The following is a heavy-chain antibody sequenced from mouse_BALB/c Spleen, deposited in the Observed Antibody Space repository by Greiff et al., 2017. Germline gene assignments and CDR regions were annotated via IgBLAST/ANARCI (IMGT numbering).Heavy chain of an antibody. CDR3: ARWGDYGYPFAY. V-gene: IGHV1-82*01. CDR2: IYPGDGDT. D-gene: IGHD1-2*01. CDR1: GYAFSSSW. Sequence: VQLQQSGPELVKPGASVKISCKASGYAFSSSWMNWVKQRPGQGLEWIGRIYPGDGDTNYNGKFKGKATLTADKSSSTAYMQLSSLTSVDSAVYFCARWGDYGYPFAYWGQGTLVTVSA. J-gene: IGHJ3*01.